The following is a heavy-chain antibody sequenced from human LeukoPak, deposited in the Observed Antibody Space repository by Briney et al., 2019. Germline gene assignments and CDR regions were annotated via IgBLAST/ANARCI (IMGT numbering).Heavy chain of an antibody. CDR2: INANSGGT. J-gene: IGHJ4*02. D-gene: IGHD2-15*01. CDR3: ARDGYCSGGTCPDLDD. CDR1: GYSFTGYY. V-gene: IGHV1-2*02. Sequence: ASVKVSCKASGYSFTGYYMHWVRQAPGQGLEWMGWINANSGGTQYAQKFQGRFTMTRDTSISTAYMELTRLRSDDTAVYYCARDGYCSGGTCPDLDDWGQGTLVTVSS.